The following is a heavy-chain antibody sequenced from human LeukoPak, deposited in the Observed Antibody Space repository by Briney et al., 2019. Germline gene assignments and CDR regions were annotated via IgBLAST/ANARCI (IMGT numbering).Heavy chain of an antibody. J-gene: IGHJ4*02. CDR3: ARDPHAGIFDS. CDR1: GFTFGDFH. V-gene: IGHV3-48*02. Sequence: PGGSLRLSCATSGFTFGDFHMNWLRQAPGKGLEHVSYISSGGSTTYYADSVVGRFSISRDDAKNFLYLQMDSLRDGVTAVYYCARDPHAGIFDSWGQGTLVTVSS. CDR2: ISSGGSTT.